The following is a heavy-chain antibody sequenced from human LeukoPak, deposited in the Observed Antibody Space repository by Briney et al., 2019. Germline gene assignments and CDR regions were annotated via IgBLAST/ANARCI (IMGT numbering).Heavy chain of an antibody. J-gene: IGHJ6*03. CDR2: ISGSGGST. D-gene: IGHD3-9*01. CDR3: ARGRLRYFDWLLSSYYYYMDV. V-gene: IGHV3-23*01. Sequence: GGSLRLSCAASGFTFSSYGMSWVRQAPGKGLEWVSAISGSGGSTYYADSVKGRFTISRDNSKNTLYLQMNSLRAEDTAVYYCARGRLRYFDWLLSSYYYYMDVWGKGTTVTISS. CDR1: GFTFSSYG.